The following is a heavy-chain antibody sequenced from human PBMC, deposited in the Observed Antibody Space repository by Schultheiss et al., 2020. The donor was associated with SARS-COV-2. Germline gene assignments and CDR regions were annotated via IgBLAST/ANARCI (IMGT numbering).Heavy chain of an antibody. Sequence: SVKVSCKASGGTFSSYAISWVRQAPGQGLEWMGGIIPIFGTANYAQKFQGRVTITADKSTSTAYMELSSLRSDDTAVYYCARGPLGLAFDYWGQGTLVTVSS. J-gene: IGHJ4*02. CDR1: GGTFSSYA. CDR3: ARGPLGLAFDY. CDR2: IIPIFGTA. D-gene: IGHD3-16*01. V-gene: IGHV1-69*06.